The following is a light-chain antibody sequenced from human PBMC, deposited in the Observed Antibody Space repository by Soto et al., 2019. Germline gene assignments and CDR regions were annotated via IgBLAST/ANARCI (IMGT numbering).Light chain of an antibody. CDR1: QSISSW. CDR2: KAS. CDR3: QQYNSPMYT. Sequence: DIPMTQSPSTLSASVGDRVTITCRASQSISSWLAWYQQKPGKAPKLLIYKASSLESGVPSRFSSSGSGTEFTLTISSLQPDDFATYYCQQYNSPMYTFGQGTKLEIK. V-gene: IGKV1-5*03. J-gene: IGKJ2*01.